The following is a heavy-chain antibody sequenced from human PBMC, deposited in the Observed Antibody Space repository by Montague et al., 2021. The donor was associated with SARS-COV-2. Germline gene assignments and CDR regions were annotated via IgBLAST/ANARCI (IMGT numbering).Heavy chain of an antibody. V-gene: IGHV4-59*01. D-gene: IGHD2-15*01. CDR2: IYYSGST. CDR1: GGSISTYD. Sequence: SETLSLTCSVSGGSISTYDWIWIRHPPGKGLDWSGYIYYSGSTNYNPSLKSRVTISIDTSKTQFSLELSSVTAADMAVNYCASPGGYCTGGSCYYDFWGQGTLVTVSS. J-gene: IGHJ4*02. CDR3: ASPGGYCTGGSCYYDF.